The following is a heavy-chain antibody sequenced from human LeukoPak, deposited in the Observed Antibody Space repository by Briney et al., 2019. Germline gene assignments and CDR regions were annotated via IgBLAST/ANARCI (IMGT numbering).Heavy chain of an antibody. D-gene: IGHD6-13*01. J-gene: IGHJ5*02. Sequence: ASVKVSCKASGYTFTSYGISWVRQAPGQGLEWMGWISAYNGNTIYAQKLQGRVTMTTDTSTSTAYMELRSLRSDDTAVYYCARDGPFYSSSWYNWFDPWGQGTPVTVSS. CDR3: ARDGPFYSSSWYNWFDP. V-gene: IGHV1-18*01. CDR2: ISAYNGNT. CDR1: GYTFTSYG.